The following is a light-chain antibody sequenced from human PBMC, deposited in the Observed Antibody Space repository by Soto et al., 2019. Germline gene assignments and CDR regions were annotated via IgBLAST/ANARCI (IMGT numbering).Light chain of an antibody. CDR3: RPGSTWLLLFT. CDR1: PSISNY. V-gene: IGKV3-11*01. CDR2: DAS. Sequence: TLSLPPEERATLSCRANPSISNYLAWYKQKPGQAPRVLIYDASKRAAGIPARFSGSGSGTDFTLTISNLVPEDSAGYYGRPGSTWLLLFTFGAGTKVDIK. J-gene: IGKJ3*01.